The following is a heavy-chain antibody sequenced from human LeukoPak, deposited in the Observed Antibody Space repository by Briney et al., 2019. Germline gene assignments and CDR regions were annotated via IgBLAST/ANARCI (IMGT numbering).Heavy chain of an antibody. CDR3: AREPPVDTAVGDY. J-gene: IGHJ4*02. V-gene: IGHV3-7*01. CDR1: EFTFSSSS. D-gene: IGHD5-18*01. Sequence: PGGSLRLSCAASEFTFSSSSMNWVRQAPGKGLEWVANIKQDGSEKYYVDSVKGRFTISRDNAKNSLYLQMNSLRAEDTAVYYCAREPPVDTAVGDYWGQGTLVTVSS. CDR2: IKQDGSEK.